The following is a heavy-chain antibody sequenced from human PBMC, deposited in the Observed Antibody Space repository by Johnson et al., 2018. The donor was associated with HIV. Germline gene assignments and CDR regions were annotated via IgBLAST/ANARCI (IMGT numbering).Heavy chain of an antibody. V-gene: IGHV3-11*04. D-gene: IGHD1-1*01. CDR2: FSSSGTTI. CDR1: GFIFSDYY. Sequence: QVQLVESGGGLVKPGGSLRLSCAASGFIFSDYYMNWIRQAPGKGLEWVSYFSSSGTTIYYADSVKGRFTISRDNAKNSLYLQMNSLRAEDTAVYFCATVWRNEGRHSFDVWGQGTMVTVSS. CDR3: ATVWRNEGRHSFDV. J-gene: IGHJ3*01.